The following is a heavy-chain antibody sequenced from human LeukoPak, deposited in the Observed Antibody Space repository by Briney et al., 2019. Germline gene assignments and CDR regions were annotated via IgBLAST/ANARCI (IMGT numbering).Heavy chain of an antibody. CDR3: ARENPTGSWFDP. CDR1: GGSLSSYY. J-gene: IGHJ5*02. V-gene: IGHV4-59*01. CDR2: IYYSGST. D-gene: IGHD1-14*01. Sequence: SETLSLTCTVSGGSLSSYYWSWIRQPPGKGLECIGYIYYSGSTYYNPSLKSRVTISVDTSKNQFSLKLSSVTAADTAVYYCARENPTGSWFDPWGQGTLVTVSS.